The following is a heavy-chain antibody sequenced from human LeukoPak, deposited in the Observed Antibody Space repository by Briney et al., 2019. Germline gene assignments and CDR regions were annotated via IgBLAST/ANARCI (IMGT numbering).Heavy chain of an antibody. CDR3: ARGFRIAVAGLDAFDI. CDR1: GYTFTRYD. V-gene: IGHV1-8*01. D-gene: IGHD6-19*01. Sequence: ASVKVSCKASGYTFTRYDINWVREATGQGLEWMGWMNPNSGNTGYVQKFQGRVTMTRNTSISTAYMELSSLRSEDTAVYYCARGFRIAVAGLDAFDIWGQGTMVTVSS. J-gene: IGHJ3*02. CDR2: MNPNSGNT.